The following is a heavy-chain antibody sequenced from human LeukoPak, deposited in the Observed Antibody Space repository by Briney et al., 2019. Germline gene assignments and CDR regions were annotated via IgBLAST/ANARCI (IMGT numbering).Heavy chain of an antibody. CDR3: ATEYASGRNYYYYMDV. V-gene: IGHV3-11*04. CDR1: GFTFSDYY. D-gene: IGHD3-10*01. J-gene: IGHJ6*03. CDR2: ISSSGRNI. Sequence: GGSLRLSCAASGFTFSDYYMIWIRQAPGKGLEGVSYISSSGRNIYYADSVKGRFTISRDNDKNPLYLQMNSLRAEDTAVYYCATEYASGRNYYYYMDVWGKGTTVTVSS.